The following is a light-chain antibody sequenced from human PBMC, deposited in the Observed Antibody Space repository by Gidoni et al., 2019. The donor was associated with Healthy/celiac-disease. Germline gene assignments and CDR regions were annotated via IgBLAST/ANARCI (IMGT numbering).Light chain of an antibody. J-gene: IGKJ5*01. CDR3: QQRSNWQVT. CDR2: DAS. CDR1: QSVSSY. Sequence: EIVLTQSPATLSLSPGERATLSCRARQSVSSYLAWYQQKPGQAPRLLSYDASNRATVIPARFSGSGSGTDFTLTISSLEPEDFAVYYCQQRSNWQVTFGQGTRLEIK. V-gene: IGKV3-11*01.